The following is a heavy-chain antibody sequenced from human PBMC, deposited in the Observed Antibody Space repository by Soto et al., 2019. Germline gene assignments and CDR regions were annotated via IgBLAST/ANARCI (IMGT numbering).Heavy chain of an antibody. CDR2: IYYSGST. D-gene: IGHD3-10*01. V-gene: IGHV4-59*08. J-gene: IGHJ4*02. Sequence: PSDTLSLTCTVSGGSISIYYWSWIRQPPGKGLEWIGYIYYSGSTNYNPSLKSRVTISVDTSKNQFSLKLNSMTAADTAVYYCARHNYGSGSTYFDYWGQGTLVTVS. CDR3: ARHNYGSGSTYFDY. CDR1: GGSISIYY.